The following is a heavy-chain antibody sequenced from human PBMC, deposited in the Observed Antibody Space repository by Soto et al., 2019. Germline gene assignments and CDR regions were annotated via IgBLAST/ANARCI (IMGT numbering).Heavy chain of an antibody. CDR3: ARGGVSTRTFDY. Sequence: GESLKISCKGSGYNFAGYWIAWVRQMPGKGLELMGIIYPSDSDTRYRPAFQGQVTISADKSISSAYLQWSSLRASDTAMYYCARGGVSTRTFDYWGQGTPVTAPQ. CDR2: IYPSDSDT. J-gene: IGHJ4*02. CDR1: GYNFAGYW. D-gene: IGHD3-3*01. V-gene: IGHV5-51*01.